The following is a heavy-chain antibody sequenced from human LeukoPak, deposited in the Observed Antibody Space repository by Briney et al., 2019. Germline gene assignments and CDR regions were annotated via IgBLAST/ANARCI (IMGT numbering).Heavy chain of an antibody. CDR3: ARHSTIFGVVIMLTPNWFDP. V-gene: IGHV4-34*01. D-gene: IGHD3-3*01. J-gene: IGHJ5*02. CDR2: INHSGST. CDR1: GGSFSGYY. Sequence: SETLSLTCAVYGGSFSGYYWSWIRQPPGKGLEWIGEINHSGSTNYNPSLKSRVTISVDTSKNQFSLKLSSVTAADTAVYYCARHSTIFGVVIMLTPNWFDPWGQGTLVTVSS.